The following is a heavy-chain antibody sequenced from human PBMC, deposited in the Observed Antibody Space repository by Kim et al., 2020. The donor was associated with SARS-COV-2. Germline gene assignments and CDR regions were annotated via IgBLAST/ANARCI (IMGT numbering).Heavy chain of an antibody. CDR2: IKQDGSVQ. D-gene: IGHD6-13*01. J-gene: IGHJ4*02. Sequence: GGSLRLSCAASGFTFSTYWMTWVRQAPGKGLEWVASIKQDGSVQKYVDSVKGRFTISRDNAKNSLYLKMNSLRVDDMDVYYCARAVGVAAPEFWGQGIL. V-gene: IGHV3-7*01. CDR3: ARAVGVAAPEF. CDR1: GFTFSTYW.